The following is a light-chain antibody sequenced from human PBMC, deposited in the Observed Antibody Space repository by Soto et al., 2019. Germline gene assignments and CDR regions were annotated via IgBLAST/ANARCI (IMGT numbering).Light chain of an antibody. J-gene: IGKJ5*01. CDR1: HSVSSK. Sequence: EIVITQSPATLSVSPGERAALSCRASHSVSSKLAWYRQRPGQAPRLVIYDTSTRATGVPARFSGSGSGTEFTLTISSLQSEDFGVYYCQQYNDWCSMTFGQGTRLEIK. V-gene: IGKV3-15*01. CDR2: DTS. CDR3: QQYNDWCSMT.